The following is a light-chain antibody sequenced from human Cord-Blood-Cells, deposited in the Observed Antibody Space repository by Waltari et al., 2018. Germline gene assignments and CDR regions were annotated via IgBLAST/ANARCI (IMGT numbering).Light chain of an antibody. V-gene: IGKV4-1*01. CDR1: QSVLYSPNNKNY. CDR2: WAS. CDR3: QQYYSTLT. J-gene: IGKJ4*01. Sequence: DIVMTQSPDSLSVSLGERDTINCKSSQSVLYSPNNKNYLAWYQQKPGQPPKLLIYWASTRESGVPDRFSGSGSGTDFTLTISSLQAEDVAVYYCQQYYSTLTFGGGTKVEIK.